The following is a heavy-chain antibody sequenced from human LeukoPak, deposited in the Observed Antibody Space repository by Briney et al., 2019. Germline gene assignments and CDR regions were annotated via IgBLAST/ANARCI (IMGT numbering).Heavy chain of an antibody. J-gene: IGHJ6*03. Sequence: GASVKVSCKASGYTFTSYYMHWVRQAPGQGLEWMGIINPSGGSTSYAQKFQGRVTMTRDTSTSTVYMELSSLRSEDTAVYYCARVLYSSSSGAYYYYYYMDVWGKGTTVTVSS. CDR1: GYTFTSYY. D-gene: IGHD6-6*01. CDR2: INPSGGST. V-gene: IGHV1-46*01. CDR3: ARVLYSSSSGAYYYYYYMDV.